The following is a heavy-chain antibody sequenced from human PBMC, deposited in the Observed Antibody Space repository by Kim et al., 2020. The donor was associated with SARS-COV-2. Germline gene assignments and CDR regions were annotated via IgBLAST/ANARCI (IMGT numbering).Heavy chain of an antibody. CDR1: GGSISSSSYY. CDR3: AGEMITMVRGVENAFDI. Sequence: SETLSLTCTVSGGSISSSSYYWGWIRQPPGKGLEWIGSIYYSGSTYYNPSLKSRVTISVDTSKNQFSLKLSSVTAADTAVYYCAGEMITMVRGVENAFDIGGQGKMVTVFS. D-gene: IGHD3-10*01. V-gene: IGHV4-39*07. J-gene: IGHJ3*02. CDR2: IYYSGST.